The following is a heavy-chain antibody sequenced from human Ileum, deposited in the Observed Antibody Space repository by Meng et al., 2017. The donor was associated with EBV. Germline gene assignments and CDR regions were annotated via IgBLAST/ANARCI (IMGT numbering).Heavy chain of an antibody. D-gene: IGHD3-9*01. Sequence: QLQLPETGSVLVKPSVPPSPTCSVSGSSIRGSRYYWGWIRQPPGKGLEWIGSTYYSGSTNYNPSLKSRVTISVDTSKNQFSLNLSSVTTADTAVYYCARGDILTGYWYYFDYWGQGILVTVSS. CDR2: TYYSGST. CDR3: ARGDILTGYWYYFDY. J-gene: IGHJ4*02. CDR1: GSSIRGSRYY. V-gene: IGHV4-39*07.